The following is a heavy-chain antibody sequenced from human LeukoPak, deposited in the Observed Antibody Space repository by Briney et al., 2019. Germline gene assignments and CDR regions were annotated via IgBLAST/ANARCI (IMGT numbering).Heavy chain of an antibody. Sequence: ASVKVSCKASGYTFTSYGISWVRQAPGQGLEWMGWISAYNGNTNYAQKLQGRVTMTTDTSTSTAYMELRSLRSDDTAVYYCARDFHYDFWSGYYSYWGQGTLVTVSS. CDR2: ISAYNGNT. CDR3: ARDFHYDFWSGYYSY. D-gene: IGHD3-3*01. J-gene: IGHJ4*02. CDR1: GYTFTSYG. V-gene: IGHV1-18*01.